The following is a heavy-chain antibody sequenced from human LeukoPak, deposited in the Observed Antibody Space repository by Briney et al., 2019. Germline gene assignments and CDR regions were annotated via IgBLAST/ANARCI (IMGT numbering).Heavy chain of an antibody. J-gene: IGHJ4*02. CDR3: ARSLRQWLGSVTPSFDY. CDR2: ISYDGSNK. Sequence: GGSLRLSCAASGFTFSSYAMHWVRQAPGKGLEWVAVISYDGSNKYYADSVKGRFTISRDNSKNTLYLQMNSLRAEDTAVYYCARSLRQWLGSVTPSFDYWGQGTLVTVSS. V-gene: IGHV3-30*04. D-gene: IGHD6-19*01. CDR1: GFTFSSYA.